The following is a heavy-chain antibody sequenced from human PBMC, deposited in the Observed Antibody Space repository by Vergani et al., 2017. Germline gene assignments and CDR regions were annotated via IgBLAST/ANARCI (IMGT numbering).Heavy chain of an antibody. J-gene: IGHJ6*03. D-gene: IGHD6-13*01. V-gene: IGHV3-7*01. Sequence: EVQLVESGGGLVQPGGSLRLSCAASGFTFSSYWMSWVRQAPGKGLEWVANIKQDGSEKYYVDSVKGRFTISRDNAKNSLYLQMNSLRAEDTAVYYCARDYHSSSWAPPLYYYYYYMDVWGKGTTVTVSS. CDR2: IKQDGSEK. CDR3: ARDYHSSSWAPPLYYYYYYMDV. CDR1: GFTFSSYW.